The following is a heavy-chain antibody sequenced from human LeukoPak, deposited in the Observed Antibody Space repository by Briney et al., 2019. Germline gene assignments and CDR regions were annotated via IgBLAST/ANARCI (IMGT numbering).Heavy chain of an antibody. D-gene: IGHD3-10*01. V-gene: IGHV3-23*01. CDR3: AKCNSEDYYGSY. CDR1: GFTFSSYA. J-gene: IGHJ4*02. Sequence: GGSLRLSCAASGFTFSSYAISWVRQAPGKGLEWVSAISGSGGSTYYADSVKGRFTISRDNSKNTLYLQMNSLRAEDTAVYYCAKCNSEDYYGSYWGQGTLVTVPS. CDR2: ISGSGGST.